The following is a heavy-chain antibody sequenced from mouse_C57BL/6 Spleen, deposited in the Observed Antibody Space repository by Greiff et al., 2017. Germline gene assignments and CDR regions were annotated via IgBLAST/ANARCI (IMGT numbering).Heavy chain of an antibody. CDR3: ARGIPITTVVATGYFDY. CDR2: ILPGSGST. J-gene: IGHJ2*01. CDR1: GYTFTGYW. D-gene: IGHD1-1*01. V-gene: IGHV1-9*01. Sequence: QVQLQQSGAELMKPGASVKLSCKATGYTFTGYWIEWVKQRPGHGLEWIGEILPGSGSTNYNEKFKGKATFTADTSSNTAYMQLSSLTTEDSAIYYCARGIPITTVVATGYFDYWGQGTTLTVSS.